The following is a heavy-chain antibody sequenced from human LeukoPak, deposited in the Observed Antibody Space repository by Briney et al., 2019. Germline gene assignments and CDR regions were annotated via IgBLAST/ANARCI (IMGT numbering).Heavy chain of an antibody. CDR1: GYTFTGYY. CDR2: INPNSGGT. Sequence: GASVTVSCKASGYTFTGYYMHWVRQAPGQGLEWMGWINPNSGGTNYAQKFQGRVTMTRDTSISTAYMELSRLRSDDTAVYYCARALRTIAAAGTNNWFDPWGQGTLVTVSS. D-gene: IGHD6-13*01. V-gene: IGHV1-2*02. J-gene: IGHJ5*02. CDR3: ARALRTIAAAGTNNWFDP.